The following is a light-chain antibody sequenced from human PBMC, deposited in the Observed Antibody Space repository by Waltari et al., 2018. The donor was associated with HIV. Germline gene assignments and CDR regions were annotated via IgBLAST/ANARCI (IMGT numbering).Light chain of an antibody. CDR3: AAWDDSVSGWA. Sequence: QSVLTQAPSASGTPGQRVTLSCSGTGSNVGVTFVSWYQQLPVMAPHLFTYSINEVPSRFPDRFSGSSSGTYASLSISGLRSEDEAVYFCAAWDDSVSGWAFGEGTKVTVL. J-gene: IGLJ2*01. CDR2: SIN. CDR1: GSNVGVTF. V-gene: IGLV1-47*01.